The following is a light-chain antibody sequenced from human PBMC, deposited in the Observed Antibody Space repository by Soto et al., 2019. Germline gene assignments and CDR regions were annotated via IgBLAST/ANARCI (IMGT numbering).Light chain of an antibody. CDR2: GAS. CDR3: QQYGGSPWT. V-gene: IGKV3-20*01. J-gene: IGKJ1*01. Sequence: DIVLTQSPGTLSLSPGERATLSCRASQSVGSIYLAWYQQKPGQAPRLLIHGASNRASGVPARFSGSGSGTDFTLTISRLEPEDFAVYYCQQYGGSPWTFGQGTKVEIK. CDR1: QSVGSIY.